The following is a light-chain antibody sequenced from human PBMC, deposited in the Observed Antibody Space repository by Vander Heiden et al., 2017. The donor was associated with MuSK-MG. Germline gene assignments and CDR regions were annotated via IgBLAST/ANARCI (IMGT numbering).Light chain of an antibody. CDR3: QQSYSAPST. J-gene: IGKJ2*01. V-gene: IGKV1-39*01. CDR1: QNIFTY. Sequence: DIQMTQSPSSLSASVGDRIAITCRAGQNIFTYLNWYQQTPGKVPRLLIYAGSYLQSGVPSRFSGNQSGTDFSLTISSLQPEDFASYYCQQSYSAPSTFGQGTKLEI. CDR2: AGS.